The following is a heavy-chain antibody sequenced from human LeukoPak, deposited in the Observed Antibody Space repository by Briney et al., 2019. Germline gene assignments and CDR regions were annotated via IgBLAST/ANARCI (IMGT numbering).Heavy chain of an antibody. CDR3: ARHNGFDRGYYYYMDV. V-gene: IGHV4-4*07. Sequence: TSETLSLTCTVSGGFINIYYWSWIRQPPGKGLEWIWHVYTSGITNYNPSLKSRITMSADTSKNQVSLKLTSVTAADTAVYYCARHNGFDRGYYYYMDVWGKGTTVTVSS. CDR1: GGFINIYY. J-gene: IGHJ6*03. D-gene: IGHD3-9*01. CDR2: VYTSGIT.